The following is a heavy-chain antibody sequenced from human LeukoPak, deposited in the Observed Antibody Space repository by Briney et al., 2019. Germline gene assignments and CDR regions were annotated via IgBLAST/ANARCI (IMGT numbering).Heavy chain of an antibody. CDR3: AKYSGSYFPNYYYYYMDV. D-gene: IGHD1-26*01. CDR1: GFTFDDYG. Sequence: GGSLRLSCAASGFTFDDYGMSWVRQAPGKGLEWVSGINWNGGSTGYADSVKGRFTISRDNSKNTLYLQMNSLRAEDTAVYYCAKYSGSYFPNYYYYYMDVWGKGTTVTVSS. V-gene: IGHV3-20*04. CDR2: INWNGGST. J-gene: IGHJ6*03.